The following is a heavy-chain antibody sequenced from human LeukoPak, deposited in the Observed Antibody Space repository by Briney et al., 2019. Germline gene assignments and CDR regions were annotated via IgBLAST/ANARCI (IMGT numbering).Heavy chain of an antibody. D-gene: IGHD4-11*01. CDR3: AKFAAVTPLDY. CDR1: GFTFSSYA. J-gene: IGHJ4*02. V-gene: IGHV3-30*18. Sequence: GGSLRLSCAASGFTFSSYAMSWVRQAPGKGLEWVAVISYDGSNKYYADSVKGRFTISRDNSKNTLYLQMNSLRAEDTAVYYCAKFAAVTPLDYWGQRTLVTVSS. CDR2: ISYDGSNK.